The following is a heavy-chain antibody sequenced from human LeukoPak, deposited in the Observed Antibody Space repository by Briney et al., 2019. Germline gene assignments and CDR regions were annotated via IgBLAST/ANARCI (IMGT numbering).Heavy chain of an antibody. J-gene: IGHJ5*02. D-gene: IGHD3-10*01. CDR3: ARHYYGSGSLLWMNWFDP. CDR2: IYYSGST. CDR1: GGSISSYY. V-gene: IGHV4-59*08. Sequence: SETLSLTCTVSGGSISSYYWSWIRQPPGKGLEWIGYIYYSGSTNYNPSLKSRVTISVDTSKNQFSLKLSSVTAADTAVYYCARHYYGSGSLLWMNWFDPWGQGTLVTVSS.